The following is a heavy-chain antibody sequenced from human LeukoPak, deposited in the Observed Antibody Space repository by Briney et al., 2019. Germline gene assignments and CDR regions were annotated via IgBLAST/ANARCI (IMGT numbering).Heavy chain of an antibody. CDR3: ARALGVGNAFDI. V-gene: IGHV4-30-2*01. D-gene: IGHD2-15*01. CDR2: IYHSGST. Sequence: PSETLSLTCAVSGGSISSGGYSWSWIRQPPGKGLEWIGYIYHSGSTYYNPSLKGRVTISVDRSKNQFSLKLSSVTAADTAVYYCARALGVGNAFDIWGQGTMVTVSS. CDR1: GGSISSGGYS. J-gene: IGHJ3*02.